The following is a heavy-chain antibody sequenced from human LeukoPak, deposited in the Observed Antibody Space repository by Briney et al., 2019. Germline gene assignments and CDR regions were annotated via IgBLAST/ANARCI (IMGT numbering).Heavy chain of an antibody. V-gene: IGHV4-59*12. CDR1: GGSISSYY. CDR2: IYYSGST. D-gene: IGHD3-22*01. J-gene: IGHJ5*02. CDR3: ARDRNYYDRGWFDP. Sequence: PSETLSLTCTVSGGSISSYYWSWIRQPPGKGLEWIGYIYYSGSTNYNPSLKSRVTISVDTSKNQFSLRLSSVTAADTAVYSCARDRNYYDRGWFDPWGQGILVTVSS.